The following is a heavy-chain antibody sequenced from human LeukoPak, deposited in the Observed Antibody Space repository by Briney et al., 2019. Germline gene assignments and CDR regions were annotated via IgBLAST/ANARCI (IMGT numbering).Heavy chain of an antibody. V-gene: IGHV4-59*01. Sequence: SETLSLTCTVSGGSISSSYWSWIRQPPGKGLEWIGYIYSSGSTNYNPSLKSRVTISVDTSKNQFSLKLNSVTAAGTAMYYCARVPTVTTPVDYWGQGALVTVSS. D-gene: IGHD4-11*01. CDR3: ARVPTVTTPVDY. J-gene: IGHJ4*02. CDR2: IYSSGST. CDR1: GGSISSSY.